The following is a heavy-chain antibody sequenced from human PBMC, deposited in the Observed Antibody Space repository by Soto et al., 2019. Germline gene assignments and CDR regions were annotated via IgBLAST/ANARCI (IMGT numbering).Heavy chain of an antibody. V-gene: IGHV3-30*18. CDR3: AKEADYYYDSSGYYSH. J-gene: IGHJ4*02. Sequence: QVQLVESGGGVVQPGRSLRLSCAASGFTFSSYGMHWVHQAPGKGLEWVAVISYDGSNKYYADSVKGRFTISRDNSKNTLYLQMNSLRAEDTAVYYCAKEADYYYDSSGYYSHWGQGTLVTVSS. D-gene: IGHD3-22*01. CDR2: ISYDGSNK. CDR1: GFTFSSYG.